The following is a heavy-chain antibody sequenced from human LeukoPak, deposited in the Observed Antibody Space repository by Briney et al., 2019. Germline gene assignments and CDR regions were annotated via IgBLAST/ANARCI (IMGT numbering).Heavy chain of an antibody. Sequence: SETLSLTCTVSGGSISPFYWSCIRHPPGQGLELLGYIYNTWSTNYNPTPKMRVTISMYTSKNHFSLRLSSVTAADSAVYYCARHRLAVDGVFYYEVDVWGKGTTVTVSS. D-gene: IGHD6-19*01. V-gene: IGHV4-59*08. J-gene: IGHJ6*04. CDR1: GGSISPFY. CDR2: IYNTWST. CDR3: ARHRLAVDGVFYYEVDV.